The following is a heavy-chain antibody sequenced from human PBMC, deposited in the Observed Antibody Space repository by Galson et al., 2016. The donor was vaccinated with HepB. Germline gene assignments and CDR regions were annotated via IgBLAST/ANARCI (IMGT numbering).Heavy chain of an antibody. J-gene: IGHJ4*02. CDR3: ARMNYYGSGSPIDH. CDR1: GFNFSTYW. Sequence: SLRLSCAVSGFNFSTYWTNWVRQAPGEGLVWVSRINRDGSTTNCVDSVKGRFTISRDNAENTLYLQMDSLRVDDTAVYYCARMNYYGSGSPIDHWGQGSLVTVSS. D-gene: IGHD3-10*01. V-gene: IGHV3-74*01. CDR2: INRDGSTT.